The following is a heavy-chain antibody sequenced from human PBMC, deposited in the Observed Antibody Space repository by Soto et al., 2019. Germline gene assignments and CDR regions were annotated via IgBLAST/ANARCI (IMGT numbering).Heavy chain of an antibody. CDR1: GGTFSSYA. CDR3: ARGSPNPIQLWFTFDY. J-gene: IGHJ4*02. D-gene: IGHD5-18*01. V-gene: IGHV1-69*13. Sequence: SVKVSCKASGGTFSSYAISWVRQAPGQGLEWMGGIIPIFGTANYAQKFQGRVTITADESTSTAYMELSSLRSEDTAVYYCARGSPNPIQLWFTFDYWGQGTLVTVSS. CDR2: IIPIFGTA.